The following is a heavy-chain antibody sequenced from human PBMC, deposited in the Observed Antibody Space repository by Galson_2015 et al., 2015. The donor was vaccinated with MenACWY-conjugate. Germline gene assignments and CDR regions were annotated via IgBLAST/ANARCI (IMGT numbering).Heavy chain of an antibody. CDR1: GFTFSRFW. J-gene: IGHJ6*03. CDR3: AKAGRYYYYYMDG. D-gene: IGHD3-10*01. CDR2: INSDGSTT. Sequence: SLRLSCAASGFTFSRFWMHWVRHAPGKGLVWVSRINSDGSTTSYADSVKGRFTISRDNAKNTLYLQMNSLRDEDTAVYYCAKAGRYYYYYMDGWGKGTTVTVSS. V-gene: IGHV3-74*01.